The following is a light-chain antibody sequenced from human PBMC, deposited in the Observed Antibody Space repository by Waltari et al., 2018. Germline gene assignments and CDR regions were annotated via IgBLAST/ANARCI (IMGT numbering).Light chain of an antibody. CDR1: RSDVGAYNF. CDR2: EVT. J-gene: IGLJ2*01. Sequence: QSALTQPASVSGFPGQSITISCSGTRSDVGAYNFVSWYQQHPGQAPKVLIYEVTNRPSGVSNRFSASKSVNTASLTISGLQAEDEADYYCASYTGITTVVFGGGTKLTVL. V-gene: IGLV2-14*01. CDR3: ASYTGITTVV.